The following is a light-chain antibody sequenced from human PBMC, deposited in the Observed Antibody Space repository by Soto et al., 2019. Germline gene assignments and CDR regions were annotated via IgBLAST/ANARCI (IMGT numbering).Light chain of an antibody. CDR2: EVI. Sequence: QSALTQPASVSGSPGQSITISCTGTSSDDGGYNYVSWYQQHPGKAPKLMIYEVINRPSGVSNRFSGSKSGNTASLTISGLQAEDEADYFCSSYRSGSTLVVFGGGTKLTVL. CDR1: SSDDGGYNY. J-gene: IGLJ2*01. V-gene: IGLV2-14*01. CDR3: SSYRSGSTLVV.